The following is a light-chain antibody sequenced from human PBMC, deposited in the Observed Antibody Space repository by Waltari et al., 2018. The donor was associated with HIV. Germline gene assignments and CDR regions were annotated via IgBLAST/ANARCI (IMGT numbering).Light chain of an antibody. J-gene: IGLJ2*01. CDR3: GTWDNGLSEVL. CDR2: DND. Sequence: QSGLTQPPSVSAAPGQRVTISCSGTRSNIGYNSVSWYQQLPGAAPKLIIYDNDKRPSGIPDRFSASKSGTSVTLGITGLQTGDEATYYCGTWDNGLSEVLFGGGTKLTVL. V-gene: IGLV1-51*01. CDR1: RSNIGYNS.